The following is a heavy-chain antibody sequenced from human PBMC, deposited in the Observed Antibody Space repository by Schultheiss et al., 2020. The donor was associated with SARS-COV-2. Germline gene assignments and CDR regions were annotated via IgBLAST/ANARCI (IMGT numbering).Heavy chain of an antibody. V-gene: IGHV3-33*06. CDR1: GFTFSSYG. J-gene: IGHJ4*02. D-gene: IGHD3-22*01. Sequence: GGSLRLSCAASGFTFSSYGMHWVRQAPGKGLEWVAVIWYDGSIKYYADSVKGRFTISRDNSKNTLYLKMNSLRAEDTAVYYCAKSRDYSDSSGSRYYFDYWGQGTLVTVSS. CDR2: IWYDGSIK. CDR3: AKSRDYSDSSGSRYYFDY.